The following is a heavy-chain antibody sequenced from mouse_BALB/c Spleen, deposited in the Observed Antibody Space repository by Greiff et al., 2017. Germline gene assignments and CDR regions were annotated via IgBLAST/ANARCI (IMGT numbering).Heavy chain of an antibody. CDR2: ISYDGSN. CDR3: ARVLYYGRSYGAMDY. V-gene: IGHV3-6*02. D-gene: IGHD1-1*01. CDR1: GYSITSGYY. Sequence: VQLQQSGPGLVKPSQSLSLTCSVTGYSITSGYYWNWIRQFPGNKLEWMGYISYDGSNNYNPSLKNRISITRDTSKNQFFLKLNSVTTEDTATYYCARVLYYGRSYGAMDYWGQGTSVTVSS. J-gene: IGHJ4*01.